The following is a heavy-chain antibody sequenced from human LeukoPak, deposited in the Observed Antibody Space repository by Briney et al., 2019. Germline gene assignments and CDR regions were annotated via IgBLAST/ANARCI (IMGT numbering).Heavy chain of an antibody. Sequence: PGGSLRLSCAASGFTFSSYAMSWVRQAPGKGLEWVSAISGSGGSTYYADSVKGRFTISRDNSKNTLYLQMNSLRAEDTAVYYCASQLLWFGAFDYWGQGTLVTVSS. D-gene: IGHD3-10*01. CDR3: ASQLLWFGAFDY. CDR1: GFTFSSYA. J-gene: IGHJ4*02. V-gene: IGHV3-23*01. CDR2: ISGSGGST.